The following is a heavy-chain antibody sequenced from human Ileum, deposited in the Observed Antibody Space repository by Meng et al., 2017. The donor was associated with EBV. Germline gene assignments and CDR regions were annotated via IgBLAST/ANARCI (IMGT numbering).Heavy chain of an antibody. D-gene: IGHD4-11*01. CDR3: ARHSAYSQGY. Sequence: QVPLQESGPGLVKPSVTLSLTCAVSDDSISSSNWWSWVRQPPGKGLEWIGQIYYSGITDYNPSLKSRVTISVDKSRNQVSLKLNSVTAADTAVYFCARHSAYSQGYWGQGTLVTVSS. CDR2: IYYSGIT. CDR1: DDSISSSNW. V-gene: IGHV4-4*02. J-gene: IGHJ4*02.